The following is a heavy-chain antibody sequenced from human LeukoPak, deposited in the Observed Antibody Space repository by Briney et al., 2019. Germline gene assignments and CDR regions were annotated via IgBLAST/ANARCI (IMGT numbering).Heavy chain of an antibody. CDR1: GGSINSANYY. Sequence: PSETLSLTCTVSGGSINSANYYWGWIRQPPGKGLGWIGSIYYSGSAYYSSSLKSRVTIFVDTSKNPCSLKLSSVTAADTAVYYCARDSVGGTGHDAFDIWGQGTMATVSS. J-gene: IGHJ3*02. D-gene: IGHD1-26*01. CDR2: IYYSGSA. CDR3: ARDSVGGTGHDAFDI. V-gene: IGHV4-39*07.